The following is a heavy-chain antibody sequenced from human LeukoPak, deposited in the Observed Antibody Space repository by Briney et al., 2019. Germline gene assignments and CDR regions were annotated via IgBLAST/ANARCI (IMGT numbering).Heavy chain of an antibody. V-gene: IGHV1-2*02. CDR2: MNPNSGGT. Sequence: ASVKVSCKASGYTFTSYDINWVRQATGQGLEWMRWMNPNSGGTNYAQKFQGRVTMTRDTSISTAYMELSRLRSDDTAVYYCARPVVPAASNDAFDIWGQGTMVTVSS. CDR3: ARPVVPAASNDAFDI. J-gene: IGHJ3*02. CDR1: GYTFTSYD. D-gene: IGHD2-2*01.